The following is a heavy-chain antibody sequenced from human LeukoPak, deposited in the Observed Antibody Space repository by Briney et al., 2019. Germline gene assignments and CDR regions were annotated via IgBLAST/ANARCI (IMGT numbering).Heavy chain of an antibody. Sequence: SVKVSCKASGGTFSSYAISWVRQAPGQGLEWMGRIIPILGIANYAQKFQGRVTITADKSTSTAYMELSSLRSEDTAVYYCARGFYLDRISYYYYGMDVWGQGTTVTVSS. J-gene: IGHJ6*02. CDR3: ARGFYLDRISYYYYGMDV. CDR2: IIPILGIA. V-gene: IGHV1-69*04. D-gene: IGHD2-21*01. CDR1: GGTFSSYA.